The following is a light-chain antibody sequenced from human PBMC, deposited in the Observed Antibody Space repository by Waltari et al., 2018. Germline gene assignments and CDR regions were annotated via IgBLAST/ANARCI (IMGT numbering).Light chain of an antibody. CDR2: EVS. J-gene: IGLJ2*01. CDR1: SSDVGVYHY. CDR3: SSYAGSNDVA. Sequence: QSALTQPPSASGSPGQSVTISCTGTSSDVGVYHYASWYQQHPGQAPKLMIYEVSKRPSGVPDRFSGSKSGNTASLTVSGLQAEDEADYYCSSYAGSNDVAFGGGTKLSVL. V-gene: IGLV2-8*01.